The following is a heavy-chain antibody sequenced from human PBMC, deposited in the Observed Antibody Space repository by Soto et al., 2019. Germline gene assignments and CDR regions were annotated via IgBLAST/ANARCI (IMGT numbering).Heavy chain of an antibody. V-gene: IGHV4-4*07. J-gene: IGHJ5*02. CDR1: GASISGFY. Sequence: PAETLSLTCTVSGASISGFYWSWIRKSAGKGLEWIGRIYATGTTDYNPSLRSRVMMSVDTSKKQFSLKLRSVTAADTAVYYCVRDGTKTLRDWFDPWGQGISVTVSS. D-gene: IGHD1-1*01. CDR3: VRDGTKTLRDWFDP. CDR2: IYATGTT.